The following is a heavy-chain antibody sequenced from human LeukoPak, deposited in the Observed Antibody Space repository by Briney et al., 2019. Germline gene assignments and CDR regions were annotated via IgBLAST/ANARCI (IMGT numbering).Heavy chain of an antibody. J-gene: IGHJ4*02. D-gene: IGHD3-22*01. CDR3: ARVNSPVSGYSQF. Sequence: SETLSLTCTVSGGSVSSGSYYWNWIRQPPGKGLEWIGYIYSSGSTNYNASLKSRVTISVDTSKNQFSLRLSSVTAADTAVYYCARVNSPVSGYSQFWGQGTLVTVSS. CDR2: IYSSGST. V-gene: IGHV4-61*01. CDR1: GGSVSSGSYY.